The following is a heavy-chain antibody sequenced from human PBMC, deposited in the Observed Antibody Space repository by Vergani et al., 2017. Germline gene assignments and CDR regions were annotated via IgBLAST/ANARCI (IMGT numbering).Heavy chain of an antibody. J-gene: IGHJ6*03. CDR1: GFTFRSYA. Sequence: QVQLVESGGGVVQPGRSLRLSCAASGFTFRSYAMHWVRQAPGKGLEWVAVISYDGSNKYYADSVKGRFTISRDNSKNTLYLQMNSLRGEDTAVYYCARVQGDIVVVPAVRGYMDVWSKGTTVTVSS. D-gene: IGHD2-2*01. V-gene: IGHV3-30-3*01. CDR2: ISYDGSNK. CDR3: ARVQGDIVVVPAVRGYMDV.